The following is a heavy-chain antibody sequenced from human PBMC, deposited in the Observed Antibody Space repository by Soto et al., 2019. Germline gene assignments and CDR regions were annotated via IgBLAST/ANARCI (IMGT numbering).Heavy chain of an antibody. D-gene: IGHD6-19*01. CDR3: ARDGQWPDDDAFDI. CDR2: IYSGGST. J-gene: IGHJ3*02. Sequence: PGGSLRLSCAASGFTVSSNYMSWVRQAPGKGLEWVSVIYSGGSTYYADSVKGRFTISRDNSKNTLYLQMNSLRAEDTAVYYCARDGQWPDDDAFDIWGQGTMVTVSS. V-gene: IGHV3-53*01. CDR1: GFTVSSNY.